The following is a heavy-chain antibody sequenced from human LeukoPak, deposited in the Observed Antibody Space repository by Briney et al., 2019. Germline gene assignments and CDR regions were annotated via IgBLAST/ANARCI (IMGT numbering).Heavy chain of an antibody. Sequence: ASVKVSCKLSGYTLTQLSMHWVRQAPGKGLERMGGFDPEDGETIYAQKFQGRVTMTEDTSTDTAYMELSSLRSEDTAVYYCATDPLLWFGETLLYWGQGTLVTVSS. J-gene: IGHJ4*02. D-gene: IGHD3-10*01. V-gene: IGHV1-24*01. CDR3: ATDPLLWFGETLLY. CDR2: FDPEDGET. CDR1: GYTLTQLS.